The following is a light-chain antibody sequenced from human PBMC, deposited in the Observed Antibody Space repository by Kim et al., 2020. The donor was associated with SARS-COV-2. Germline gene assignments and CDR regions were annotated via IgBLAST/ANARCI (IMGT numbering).Light chain of an antibody. CDR1: SGSVSTTYY. V-gene: IGLV8-61*01. CDR2: STN. CDR3: VLYMGNGIWM. Sequence: GGTVPRTCALGSGSVSTTYYPSWYQQTPGQAPRTLIYSTNTRSSGVPDRFSGSILGNKAALTITGAQADDESDYYCVLYMGNGIWMFGGGTQLTVL. J-gene: IGLJ3*02.